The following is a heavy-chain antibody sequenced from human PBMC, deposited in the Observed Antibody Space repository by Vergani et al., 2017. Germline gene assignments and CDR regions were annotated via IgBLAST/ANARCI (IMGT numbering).Heavy chain of an antibody. CDR1: GGSISSYY. Sequence: QVQLQESGPGLVKPSETLSLTCTVSGGSISSYYWSWIRQPPGKGVEWSGYIYYSGSTNYNPSLKSRVTISVDTSKNQFSLKLSSVTAADTAVYYCARDRGSGSYYTLDAFAIWGQGTMVSVSS. D-gene: IGHD3-10*01. CDR2: IYYSGST. V-gene: IGHV4-59*01. J-gene: IGHJ3*02. CDR3: ARDRGSGSYYTLDAFAI.